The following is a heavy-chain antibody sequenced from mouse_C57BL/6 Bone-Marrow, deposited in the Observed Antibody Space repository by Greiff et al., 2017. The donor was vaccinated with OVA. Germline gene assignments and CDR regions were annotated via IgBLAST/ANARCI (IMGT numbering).Heavy chain of an antibody. CDR2: IYPSDSET. V-gene: IGHV1-61*01. CDR3: ARERVYWYYCSSYAMDY. Sequence: QVQLQQPGAELVRPGSSVKLSCKASGYTFTSYWMDWVKQRPGQGLEWIGNIYPSDSETHYNQKFKDKATLTVDKSSSTAYMQLSSLTSEDSAVYDCARERVYWYYCSSYAMDYWGQGTSVTVSS. J-gene: IGHJ4*01. D-gene: IGHD1-1*01. CDR1: GYTFTSYW.